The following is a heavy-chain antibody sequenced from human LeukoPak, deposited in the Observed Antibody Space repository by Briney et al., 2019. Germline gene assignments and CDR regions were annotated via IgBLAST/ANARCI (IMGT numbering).Heavy chain of an antibody. CDR1: GFTFSSYW. Sequence: GGSLRLSCAASGFTFSSYWMHWVRQAPGKGLVWVSRINSDGSSTSYADSVKGRFTISRDNAKNTLYLQMNSLRAEDTAVYYCARDNSYGPWPGYYYNMDVWGKGTTVTVSS. V-gene: IGHV3-74*01. CDR2: INSDGSST. CDR3: ARDNSYGPWPGYYYNMDV. D-gene: IGHD5-18*01. J-gene: IGHJ6*03.